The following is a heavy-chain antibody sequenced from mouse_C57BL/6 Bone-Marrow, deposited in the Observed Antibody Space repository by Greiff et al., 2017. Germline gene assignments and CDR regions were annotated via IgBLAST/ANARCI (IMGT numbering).Heavy chain of an antibody. D-gene: IGHD1-1*01. CDR3: AREFHYYGSSYGYWYFDV. CDR1: GYTFTSYG. V-gene: IGHV1-81*01. CDR2: IYPRSGNT. J-gene: IGHJ1*03. Sequence: QVQLQQSGAELARPGASVKLSCKASGYTFTSYGISWVKQRTGQGLEWIGEIYPRSGNTYYNEKFKGKATLTADKSSSTAYMELRSLTSEDTAVYYCAREFHYYGSSYGYWYFDVWGTGTTVTVSS.